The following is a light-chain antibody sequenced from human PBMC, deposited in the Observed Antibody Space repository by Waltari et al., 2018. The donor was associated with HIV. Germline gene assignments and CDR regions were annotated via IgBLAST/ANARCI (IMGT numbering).Light chain of an antibody. CDR3: QQYHSQFS. J-gene: IGKJ3*01. CDR2: DVS. CDR1: QDISYY. V-gene: IGKV1-33*01. Sequence: DIQMTQSPSSLSASARDRVPITCQATQDISYYLNWYQQKPGEAPRILIYDVSRLRTGVPSRFSGGGSGTHFTLTISSLQPEDIATYYCQQYHSQFSFGPGTKVDIK.